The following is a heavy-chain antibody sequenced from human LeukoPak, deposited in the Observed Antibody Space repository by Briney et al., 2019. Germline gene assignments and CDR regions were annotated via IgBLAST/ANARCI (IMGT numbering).Heavy chain of an antibody. CDR1: GGSISSFY. J-gene: IGHJ3*02. Sequence: SETLSLTCTVSGGSISSFYWSWIRQTPGKGLEWIGYIYYSENSNYNPSLKSRVTMSVDTSKNQFSLKLSSVTAADTAVYYCARDPPIALGAFNIWGQGTMVTVSS. CDR2: IYYSENS. CDR3: ARDPPIALGAFNI. V-gene: IGHV4-59*01. D-gene: IGHD6-13*01.